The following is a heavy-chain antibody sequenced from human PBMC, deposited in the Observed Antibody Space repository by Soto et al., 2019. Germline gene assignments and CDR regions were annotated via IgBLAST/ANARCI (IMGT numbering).Heavy chain of an antibody. Sequence: ETLSLTCAVYGGSFSGYYWSWIRQPPGEGLEWIGEINHSGSTNYNPSLKSRVTISVDTSKNQFSLKLSSVTAADTAVYYCARGGLLRWFDPWGQGTLVTVSS. CDR2: INHSGST. J-gene: IGHJ5*02. CDR1: GGSFSGYY. V-gene: IGHV4-34*01. D-gene: IGHD2-15*01. CDR3: ARGGLLRWFDP.